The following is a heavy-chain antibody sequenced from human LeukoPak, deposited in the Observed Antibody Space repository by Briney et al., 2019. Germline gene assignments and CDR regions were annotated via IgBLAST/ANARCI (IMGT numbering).Heavy chain of an antibody. CDR2: IYPGGSDT. J-gene: IGHJ4*02. CDR3: ARRPLSSGYYIRYFDY. V-gene: IGHV5-51*01. Sequence: GESLKISCKGSGYSFNSYWIGWVRQMPGKGLEWMGIIYPGGSDTTYSPSFQGQVTISADKSISTAYLQWSSLKASDTAMYYCARRPLSSGYYIRYFDYWGQGTLVTVSS. D-gene: IGHD3-22*01. CDR1: GYSFNSYW.